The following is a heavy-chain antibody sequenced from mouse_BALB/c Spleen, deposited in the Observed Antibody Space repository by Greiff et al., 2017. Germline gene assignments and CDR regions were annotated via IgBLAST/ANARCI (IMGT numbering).Heavy chain of an antibody. Sequence: EVQVVESGGGLVQPGGSRKLSCAASGFTFSSFGMHWVRQAPEKGLEWVAYISSGSSTIYYADTVKGRFTISRDNPKNTLFLQMTSLRSEDTAMYYCARYYGSMDYWGQGTSVTVSS. V-gene: IGHV5-17*02. CDR2: ISSGSSTI. J-gene: IGHJ4*01. CDR1: GFTFSSFG. D-gene: IGHD1-1*01. CDR3: ARYYGSMDY.